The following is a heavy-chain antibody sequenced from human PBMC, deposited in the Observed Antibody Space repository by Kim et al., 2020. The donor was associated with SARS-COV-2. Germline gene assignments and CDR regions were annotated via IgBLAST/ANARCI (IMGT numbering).Heavy chain of an antibody. V-gene: IGHV1-69*13. D-gene: IGHD3-16*01. Sequence: SVKVSCKASGGTFSSYAISWVRQAPGQGLEWMGGINPIFGTANYAQKFQGRVTITADESTSTAYMELSSLSSEDTAVYYCARDWSTFGGEHYYYGMDVWGQGNTDTVSS. CDR3: ARDWSTFGGEHYYYGMDV. CDR2: INPIFGTA. J-gene: IGHJ6*02. CDR1: GGTFSSYA.